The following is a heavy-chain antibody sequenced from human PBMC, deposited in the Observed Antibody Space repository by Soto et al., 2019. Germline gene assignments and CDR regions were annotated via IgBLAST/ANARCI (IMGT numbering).Heavy chain of an antibody. CDR3: ARDRSGPIDY. D-gene: IGHD6-19*01. Sequence: RRLSCAASGFTFSNYWFYWVRQAPGKGLVWVSGIKSDGRSATYADSVKGRFTISRDNAKNTLYLQMNSLRADDTAVYYCARDRSGPIDYWGRGTLVTVSS. CDR1: GFTFSNYW. J-gene: IGHJ4*02. CDR2: IKSDGRSA. V-gene: IGHV3-74*03.